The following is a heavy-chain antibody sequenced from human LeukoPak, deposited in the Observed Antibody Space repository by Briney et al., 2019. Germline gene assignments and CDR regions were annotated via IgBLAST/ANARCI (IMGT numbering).Heavy chain of an antibody. Sequence: GGSLRLSCAASGFTFDDYAMHWVRKVPGKGLEWVSSISWNSGTIDYADSVKGRFTISRDNAKNSLYLQMNSLRAEDTALYYCAKARPSGIAVAGTGWYFDLWGRGTLVTVSS. J-gene: IGHJ2*01. D-gene: IGHD6-19*01. V-gene: IGHV3-9*01. CDR3: AKARPSGIAVAGTGWYFDL. CDR2: ISWNSGTI. CDR1: GFTFDDYA.